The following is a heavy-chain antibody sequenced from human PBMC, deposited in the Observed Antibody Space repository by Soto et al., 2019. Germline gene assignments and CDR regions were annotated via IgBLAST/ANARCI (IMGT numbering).Heavy chain of an antibody. J-gene: IGHJ6*02. D-gene: IGHD3-10*01. CDR1: GGSISSSSYY. Sequence: SETLSLTCTVSGGSISSSSYYWGWIRQPPGKGLEWIGSIYYSGSTYYNTSLKSRVTISVDTSKNQFSLKLISVTAADTALYFCSSFTYYYGSGSYGMDVWGQGTTVTVSS. CDR2: IYYSGST. CDR3: SSFTYYYGSGSYGMDV. V-gene: IGHV4-39*01.